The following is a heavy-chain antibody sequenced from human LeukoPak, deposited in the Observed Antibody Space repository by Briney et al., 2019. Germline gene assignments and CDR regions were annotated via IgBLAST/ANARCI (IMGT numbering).Heavy chain of an antibody. CDR1: GFTFSSYS. D-gene: IGHD2-2*01. CDR3: ARDRCSSTSCYFDY. J-gene: IGHJ4*02. CDR2: ISSSSSYI. Sequence: GGSLRLSCAASGFTFSSYSMNWVRQAPGKGLEWVSSISSSSSYIYYADSVKGRFTISRDNAKNSLYLQMNSLRAEDTAVYYCARDRCSSTSCYFDYWGQGTLVTVSS. V-gene: IGHV3-21*01.